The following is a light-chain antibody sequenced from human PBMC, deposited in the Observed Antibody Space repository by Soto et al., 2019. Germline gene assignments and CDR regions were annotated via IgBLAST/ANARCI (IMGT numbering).Light chain of an antibody. CDR2: DAS. J-gene: IGKJ2*01. Sequence: EIVLTQSPGTLSLSPGETASLSCRASQSVISDFLAWYQQTRGQPPRLLIYDASKRATGIPARFSGSGSGTAFTLTISRVEPEDSAVYYCQQTFHSPRTFGQGTRPEIK. CDR1: QSVISDF. CDR3: QQTFHSPRT. V-gene: IGKV3-20*01.